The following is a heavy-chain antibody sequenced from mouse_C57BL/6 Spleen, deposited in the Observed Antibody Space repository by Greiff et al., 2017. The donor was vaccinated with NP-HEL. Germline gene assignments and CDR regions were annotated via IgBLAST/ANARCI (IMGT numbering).Heavy chain of an antibody. CDR1: GYTFTDYN. Sequence: EVQLQQSGPELVKPGASVKIPCKASGYTFTDYNMDWVKQSHGKSLEWIGDINPNNGGTIYNQKFKGKATLTVDKSSSTAYMELRSLTSEDTAVYYYARRPIYYDYDGGAWFAYWGQGTLVTVSA. CDR3: ARRPIYYDYDGGAWFAY. J-gene: IGHJ3*01. V-gene: IGHV1-18*01. D-gene: IGHD2-4*01. CDR2: INPNNGGT.